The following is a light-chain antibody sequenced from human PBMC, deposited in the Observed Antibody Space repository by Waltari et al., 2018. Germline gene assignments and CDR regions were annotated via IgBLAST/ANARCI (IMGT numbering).Light chain of an antibody. CDR2: INSGGSH. CDR1: SGHSINI. CDR3: QTGGHGTWV. Sequence: QLVLTQSPSASASLGAAVKLTCTLDSGHSINIGAWLHQQPGKDPRYLMKINSGGSHSKGDDILDLFSGLGSGAERYLTISSGQAEDEADYYCQTGGHGTWVFGGGTKLTGL. V-gene: IGLV4-69*01. J-gene: IGLJ3*02.